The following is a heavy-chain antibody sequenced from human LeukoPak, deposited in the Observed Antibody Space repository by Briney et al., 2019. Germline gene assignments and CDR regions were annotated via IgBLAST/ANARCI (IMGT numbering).Heavy chain of an antibody. CDR2: ISDSGST. Sequence: SETLSLTCTVSGGSITGYYWSWIRQPPGKGLEWIGYISDSGSTNYNPSLKSRVTMSLDTSKNQFSLKVTSVAAADTAVYFCARMISRAKPDYWGQGTPVTVSS. CDR3: ARMISRAKPDY. CDR1: GGSITGYY. V-gene: IGHV4-59*01. J-gene: IGHJ4*02. D-gene: IGHD3-16*01.